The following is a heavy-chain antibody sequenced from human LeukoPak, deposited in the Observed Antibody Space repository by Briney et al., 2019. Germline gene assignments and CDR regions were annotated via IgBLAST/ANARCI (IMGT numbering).Heavy chain of an antibody. D-gene: IGHD2-2*02. Sequence: ASVKVSCKASGGTFSSYAISWVRQAPGQGLEWMGGIIPIFGTANYAQKFQGRVTITADESTSTAYMELSSLRSEDTAVYYCARDDTPLGAFDIWGQGTMVTVSS. CDR3: ARDDTPLGAFDI. CDR1: GGTFSSYA. CDR2: IIPIFGTA. J-gene: IGHJ3*02. V-gene: IGHV1-69*13.